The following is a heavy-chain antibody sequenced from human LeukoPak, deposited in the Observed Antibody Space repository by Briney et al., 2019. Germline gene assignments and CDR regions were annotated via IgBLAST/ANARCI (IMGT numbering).Heavy chain of an antibody. CDR2: IKQDGSEK. J-gene: IGHJ4*02. CDR3: ARDGDSSGWVSPFDY. Sequence: GGSLRLSCAASGFTFSSYWMTWVRQAPGKGLEWVANIKQDGSEKYYVDSVKGRFTISRDNSKNTLYLQMNSLRAEDTAVYYCARDGDSSGWVSPFDYWGQGTLVTVSS. V-gene: IGHV3-7*01. D-gene: IGHD6-19*01. CDR1: GFTFSSYW.